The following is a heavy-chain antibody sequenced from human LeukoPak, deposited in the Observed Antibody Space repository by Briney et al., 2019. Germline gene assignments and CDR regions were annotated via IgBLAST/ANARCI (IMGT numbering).Heavy chain of an antibody. Sequence: QSGGSLRLSCAASGFTFSTSWMTWVRLAPGKGLEWVSYISSSSSTIYYADSVKGRFTISRDNAKNSLYLQMNSLRAEDTAVYYCARDSYSSGWYGSPDYWGQGTLVTVSS. CDR3: ARDSYSSGWYGSPDY. D-gene: IGHD6-19*01. CDR1: GFTFSTSW. J-gene: IGHJ4*02. V-gene: IGHV3-48*01. CDR2: ISSSSSTI.